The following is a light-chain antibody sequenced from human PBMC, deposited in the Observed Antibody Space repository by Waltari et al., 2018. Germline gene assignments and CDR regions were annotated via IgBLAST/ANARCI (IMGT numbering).Light chain of an antibody. CDR1: TSDIGGYNY. CDR2: GVT. J-gene: IGLJ2*01. CDR3: TSYTTTSTLVL. V-gene: IGLV2-14*03. Sequence: QSALTQPASVSGPPGQSITISCTGTTSDIGGYNYVSLYQQHPGRAPKLMIYGVTDRPSGISIRFSGSKSGNTASLTISGLRAEDEAYYYCTSYTTTSTLVLFGGGTKLTVL.